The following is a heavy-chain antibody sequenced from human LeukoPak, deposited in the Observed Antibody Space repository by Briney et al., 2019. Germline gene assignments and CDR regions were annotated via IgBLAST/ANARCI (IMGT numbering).Heavy chain of an antibody. CDR2: ISYDGSNK. V-gene: IGHV3-30*18. Sequence: PGGSLRLSCAASGFTFSSYGMHWVRQAPGKGLEWVAVISYDGSNKYYADSVKGRFTISRDNSKNTLYLQMNSLRAEDTAVYYCAKETGYSSGWYSGNDAFDIWGQGTMVTVSS. D-gene: IGHD6-19*01. CDR3: AKETGYSSGWYSGNDAFDI. CDR1: GFTFSSYG. J-gene: IGHJ3*02.